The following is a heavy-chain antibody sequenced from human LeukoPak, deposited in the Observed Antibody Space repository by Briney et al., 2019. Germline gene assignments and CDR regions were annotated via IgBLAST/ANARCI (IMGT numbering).Heavy chain of an antibody. CDR3: ARELSGWHTFDY. CDR2: IYYSGST. Sequence: KPSETLSLTCTVSGGSISSYYWSWTRQPPGKGLEWIGYIYYSGSTNYNPSLKSRVTISVDTSKNQFSLKLSSVTAADTAVYYCARELSGWHTFDYWGQGTLVTVSS. V-gene: IGHV4-59*01. J-gene: IGHJ4*02. CDR1: GGSISSYY. D-gene: IGHD6-19*01.